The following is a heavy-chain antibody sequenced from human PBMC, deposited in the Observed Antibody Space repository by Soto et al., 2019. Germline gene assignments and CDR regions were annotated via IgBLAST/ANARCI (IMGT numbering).Heavy chain of an antibody. CDR3: AKDSGSYYFDY. CDR2: ISYDGSNK. CDR1: GFTFSSYG. V-gene: IGHV3-30*18. J-gene: IGHJ4*02. D-gene: IGHD1-26*01. Sequence: GGSLRLSCAASGFTFSSYGMHWVRQAPGKGLEWVAVISYDGSNKYYADSVKGRFTISRDNSKNTLYLQMNSLRAEDTAVYYCAKDSGSYYFDYWGQGTLVTVSS.